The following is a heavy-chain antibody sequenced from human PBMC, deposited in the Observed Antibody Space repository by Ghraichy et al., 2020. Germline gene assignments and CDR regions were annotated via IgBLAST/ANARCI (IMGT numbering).Heavy chain of an antibody. D-gene: IGHD4-23*01. CDR3: ARAPPTVLKGYHYYYYMDV. CDR2: IFYSGST. CDR1: GASISSYY. V-gene: IGHV4-59*01. Sequence: QTLSLTCTVPGASISSYYWSWIRQPPGKGLEWIGYIFYSGSTNYNPSLESRVTISVDTSKSQFSLRLSSVTAADTAVYFCARAPPTVLKGYHYYYYMDVWDKGTTVTVSS. J-gene: IGHJ6*03.